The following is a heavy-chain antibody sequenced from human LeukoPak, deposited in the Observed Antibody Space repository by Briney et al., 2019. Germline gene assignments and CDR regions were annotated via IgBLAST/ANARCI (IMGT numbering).Heavy chain of an antibody. CDR2: ISGSGGST. J-gene: IGHJ4*02. V-gene: IGHV3-23*01. Sequence: GGSLRLSCAASGFTFSSYGMSWVRQAPGKGLEWVSAISGSGGSTYYADSVKGRFTISRDNSKNTLYLQMNSLRVEDTALYYCAKLPYSTLGNAYWGQGTLVTVSS. D-gene: IGHD2/OR15-2a*01. CDR3: AKLPYSTLGNAY. CDR1: GFTFSSYG.